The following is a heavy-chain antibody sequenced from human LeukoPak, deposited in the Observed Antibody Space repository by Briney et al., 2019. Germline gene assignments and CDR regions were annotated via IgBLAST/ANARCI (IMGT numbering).Heavy chain of an antibody. CDR2: INSDGSST. D-gene: IGHD1-26*01. CDR3: ARIIVGATTDSDFDY. CDR1: GFTFSNYW. V-gene: IGHV3-74*01. Sequence: PGGSQRLSCAASGFTFSNYWMHWVRQVPGKGLVWVSRINSDGSSTNYADSVKGRFTISRDNAKNTLYLQMNSLRAEDTAVYYCARIIVGATTDSDFDYWGQGTLVTVSS. J-gene: IGHJ4*02.